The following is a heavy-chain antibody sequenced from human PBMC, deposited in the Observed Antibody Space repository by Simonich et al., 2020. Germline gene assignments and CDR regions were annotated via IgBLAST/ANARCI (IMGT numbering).Heavy chain of an antibody. CDR1: GYTFPSYG. D-gene: IGHD2-15*01. CDR3: ARASRGTWWYYYFDY. Sequence: QVQLVQSGAEVKKPGASVKVSCTDSGYTFPSYGISWGRQAPGKGLEWMVWISAYNDNTNYAHKLQGRVTMTTDTSTSTAYMELMSLRSDDTAVYYCARASRGTWWYYYFDYWGQGTLVTVSS. CDR2: ISAYNDNT. J-gene: IGHJ4*02. V-gene: IGHV1-18*01.